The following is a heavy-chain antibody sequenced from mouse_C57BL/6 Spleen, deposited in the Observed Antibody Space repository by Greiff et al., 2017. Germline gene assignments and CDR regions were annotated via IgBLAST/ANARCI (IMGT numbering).Heavy chain of an antibody. CDR3: ARSLNYYGSSYVGDY. V-gene: IGHV1-9*01. J-gene: IGHJ2*01. CDR2: ILPGSGST. CDR1: GYTFTGYW. Sequence: VKLVESGAELMKPGASVKLSCKATGYTFTGYWIEWVKQRPGHGLAWIGEILPGSGSTNYNEKFKGKATFTADTSSNTAYMQLSSLTTEDSAIYYCARSLNYYGSSYVGDYWGQGTTLTVSS. D-gene: IGHD1-1*01.